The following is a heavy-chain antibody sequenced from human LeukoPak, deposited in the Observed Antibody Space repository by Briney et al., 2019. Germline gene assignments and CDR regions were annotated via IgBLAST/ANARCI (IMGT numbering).Heavy chain of an antibody. CDR1: GFTFTTYA. D-gene: IGHD6-13*01. CDR2: ISASGGST. Sequence: PGGSLRLSCAASGFTFTTYAMSWVRQAPGKGLEWVSSISASGGSTYYADSVKGRFTISRDYSRNTLYLQMNSLRAEDTALYYCAKDGSSRWQDKYFQHWGQGTLVTVSS. J-gene: IGHJ1*01. CDR3: AKDGSSRWQDKYFQH. V-gene: IGHV3-23*01.